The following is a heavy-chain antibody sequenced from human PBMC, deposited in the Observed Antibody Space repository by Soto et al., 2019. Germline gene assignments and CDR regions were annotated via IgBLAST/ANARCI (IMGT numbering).Heavy chain of an antibody. V-gene: IGHV3-21*01. CDR3: ARDGDYGDSYFDY. Sequence: EVQLVESGGGLVKPGGSLRLSCAASRFTFSSYSMNWVRQAPGKGLEWVSSISSSSSYIYYADSVKGRFTISRDNAKNSLYLQMNSLRAEDTAVYYCARDGDYGDSYFDYWGQGTLVTVSS. J-gene: IGHJ4*02. D-gene: IGHD4-17*01. CDR2: ISSSSSYI. CDR1: RFTFSSYS.